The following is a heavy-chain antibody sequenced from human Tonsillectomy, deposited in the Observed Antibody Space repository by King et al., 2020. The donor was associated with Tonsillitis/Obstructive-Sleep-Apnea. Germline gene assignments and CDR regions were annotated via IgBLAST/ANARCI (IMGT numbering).Heavy chain of an antibody. CDR2: IRSKAYGGTT. CDR1: GFTFGDYG. D-gene: IGHD1-26*01. CDR3: TRVGTSGRYSYDL. J-gene: IGHJ3*01. Sequence: QLVQSGGGLVQPGRSLRLSCTISGFTFGDYGMSWVHQAPGKGLEWVGFIRSKAYGGTTEYAASVKGRFTISRDHSKSIAYLQMNSLKTEDTAMYYCTRVGTSGRYSYDLWGQGTMVTVSS. V-gene: IGHV3-49*04.